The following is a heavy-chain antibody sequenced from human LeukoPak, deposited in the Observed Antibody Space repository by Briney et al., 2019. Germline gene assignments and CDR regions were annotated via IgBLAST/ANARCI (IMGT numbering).Heavy chain of an antibody. Sequence: PGGSLRLSCAASGFTFSSYWMHWVRQAPGKGLVWVSRINSDGSSTSYADSVKGRFTISRDNAKNTLYLQMNGLRAEDTAVYYCARGVVLLWFGEPDHFDYWGQGTLVTVSS. CDR2: INSDGSST. D-gene: IGHD3-10*01. V-gene: IGHV3-74*01. CDR1: GFTFSSYW. J-gene: IGHJ4*02. CDR3: ARGVVLLWFGEPDHFDY.